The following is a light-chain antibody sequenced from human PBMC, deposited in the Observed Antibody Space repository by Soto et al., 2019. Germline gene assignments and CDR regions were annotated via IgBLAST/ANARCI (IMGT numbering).Light chain of an antibody. V-gene: IGKV1-8*01. CDR2: AAS. CDR1: QGISSY. CDR3: QPYYSYPQT. Sequence: AIRMTQSPSSFSASTGDRVTITCRASQGISSYLAWYQQKPGKAPKLLIYAASTLQSGVPSRFSSSGSGTDFTLPIICLQSEDFATYYCQPYYSYPQTFGQGTKVEIK. J-gene: IGKJ1*01.